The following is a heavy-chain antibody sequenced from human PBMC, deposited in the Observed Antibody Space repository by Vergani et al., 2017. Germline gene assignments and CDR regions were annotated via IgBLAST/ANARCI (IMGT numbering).Heavy chain of an antibody. V-gene: IGHV3-49*04. J-gene: IGHJ4*02. CDR2: IWSKPYGGTT. D-gene: IGHD2-8*01. CDR1: GFTLGDYA. CDR3: ARGLWDCTHIRCSPPSY. Sequence: EVHLVESGGGLVQPGRSLRLSCSGSGFTLGDYAMTWVRQAPGKGLEWVAFIWSKPYGGTTEYAASVKGRFTITRDNAKKSVYLQMNSLRAEDTAMYFCARGLWDCTHIRCSPPSYWGQGTQVIVSS.